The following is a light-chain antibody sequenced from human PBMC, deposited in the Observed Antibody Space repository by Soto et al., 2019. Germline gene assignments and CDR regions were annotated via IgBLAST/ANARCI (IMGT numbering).Light chain of an antibody. Sequence: DIVMTQSPDSLAVSLGERATINCKSSQSVLYSSNNKNYLAWYQQKPGQPPKLLIYWASTRESGVPDRFSGSGSGTDFTLTISRLQAEDVAVYYCQQYYSTPITFGQGTRLDIK. J-gene: IGKJ5*01. CDR2: WAS. CDR3: QQYYSTPIT. CDR1: QSVLYSSNNKNY. V-gene: IGKV4-1*01.